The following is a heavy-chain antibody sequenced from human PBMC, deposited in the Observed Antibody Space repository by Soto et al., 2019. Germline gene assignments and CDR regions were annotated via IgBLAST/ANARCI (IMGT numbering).Heavy chain of an antibody. J-gene: IGHJ6*02. CDR2: VSAGGDMT. CDR1: GVTFSSYA. CDR3: ARGDRGGSGSPASYYYSGLDV. Sequence: GASLRLACAASGVTFSSYAMGLYRHAPWNGREWVASVSAGGDMTYYSDSVKGRFTISRDNSNNALFLQMNSLRAEDTALYYCARGDRGGSGSPASYYYSGLDVWGQGTTVTVS. V-gene: IGHV3-23*01. D-gene: IGHD3-10*01.